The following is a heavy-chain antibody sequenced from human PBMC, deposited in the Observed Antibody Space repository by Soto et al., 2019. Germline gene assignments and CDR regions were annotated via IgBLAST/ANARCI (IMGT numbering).Heavy chain of an antibody. Sequence: PGGSLRLSCAASGFTFTGYGMHWVRQAPGKGLEWVAVISYDGSNKYYADSVKGRFTISRNSSKNTLSLQMNSLRAEDTAVYYCARGEYYYGSGAPYYGMDVWGQGTTVTVSS. D-gene: IGHD3-10*01. V-gene: IGHV3-30*03. CDR3: ARGEYYYGSGAPYYGMDV. CDR1: GFTFTGYG. J-gene: IGHJ6*02. CDR2: ISYDGSNK.